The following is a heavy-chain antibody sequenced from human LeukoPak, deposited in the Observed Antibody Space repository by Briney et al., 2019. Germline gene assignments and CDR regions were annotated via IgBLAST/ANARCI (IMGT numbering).Heavy chain of an antibody. V-gene: IGHV4-30-4*08. CDR2: IYYSGST. D-gene: IGHD6-6*01. CDR3: ARSYSSSTRVVLGPKRYYYYMDV. J-gene: IGHJ6*03. Sequence: SETLSLTCTVSGGSISSGDYYWSWIRQPPGKGLEWIGYIYYSGSTYYNPSLKSRVTISVDTSKNQFSLKLSSVTAADTAVYYCARSYSSSTRVVLGPKRYYYYMDVWGKGTTVTVSS. CDR1: GGSISSGDYY.